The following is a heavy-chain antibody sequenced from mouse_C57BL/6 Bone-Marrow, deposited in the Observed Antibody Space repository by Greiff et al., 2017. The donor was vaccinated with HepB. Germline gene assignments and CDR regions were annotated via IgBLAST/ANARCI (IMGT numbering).Heavy chain of an antibody. CDR3: AREEYGYWPFAY. CDR1: GYTFTSYW. Sequence: QVQLQQPGTELVKPGASVKLSCKASGYTFTSYWMHWVKQRPGQGLEWIGNINPSNGGTNYNEKFKSKATLTVDKSSSTAYMQLSSLTSEDSAVYYWAREEYGYWPFAYWGQGTLVTVSA. D-gene: IGHD2-2*01. J-gene: IGHJ3*01. CDR2: INPSNGGT. V-gene: IGHV1-53*01.